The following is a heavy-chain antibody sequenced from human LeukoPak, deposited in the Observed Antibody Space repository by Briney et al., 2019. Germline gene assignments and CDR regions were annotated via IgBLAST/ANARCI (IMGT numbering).Heavy chain of an antibody. J-gene: IGHJ2*01. CDR3: ATDGNFDL. CDR1: GVSISTYT. D-gene: IGHD1-26*01. CDR2: ISYSGST. Sequence: PSETLSLTCTVSGVSISTYTWSWIRQPPGKGLEWIGYISYSGSTSYNPSLRSRVTISVDTSKNQFSLKLSSVTAADTAVYYCATDGNFDLWGRGTLVTVSS. V-gene: IGHV4-59*01.